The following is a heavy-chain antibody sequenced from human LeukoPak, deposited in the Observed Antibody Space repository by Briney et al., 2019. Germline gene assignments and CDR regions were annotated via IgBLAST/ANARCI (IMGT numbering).Heavy chain of an antibody. CDR1: GFTFSSYA. CDR2: ISYDGSNK. CDR3: AKNVAVYQAAFDY. J-gene: IGHJ4*02. D-gene: IGHD2-2*01. Sequence: GGSLRLSCAASGFTFSSYAMHWVRQAPGKGLEWVAVISYDGSNKYYADSVKGRFTISRDNSKNTLYLQMNSLRAEDTAVYYCAKNVAVYQAAFDYWGQGTLVTVSS. V-gene: IGHV3-30-3*02.